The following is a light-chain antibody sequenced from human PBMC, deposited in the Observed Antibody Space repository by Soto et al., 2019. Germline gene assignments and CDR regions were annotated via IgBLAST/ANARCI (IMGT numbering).Light chain of an antibody. CDR2: GAS. V-gene: IGKV3-20*01. CDR1: QSVRSN. Sequence: EIVLTESPATLSLSPGESATLSCRASQSVRSNLAWYQQKPGQAPRLLIYGASTRATGIPARFSGSGSGTDFTLTISRLEPEDFALYYCQHYGAAPITFGQGTRLEIK. J-gene: IGKJ5*01. CDR3: QHYGAAPIT.